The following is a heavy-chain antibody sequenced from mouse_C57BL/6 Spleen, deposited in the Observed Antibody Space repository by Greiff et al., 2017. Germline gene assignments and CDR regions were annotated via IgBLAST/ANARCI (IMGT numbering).Heavy chain of an antibody. CDR3: ARREYDYDVFFAY. CDR1: GYTFTSYW. J-gene: IGHJ3*01. D-gene: IGHD2-4*01. Sequence: QVQLQQPGAELVKPGASVKMSCKASGYTFTSYWITWVKQRPGQGLEWIGDIYPGSGSTNYNEKFKSKATLTVDTSSSTAYMQLSSLTSEDSAVYYCARREYDYDVFFAYWGQGTLVTVSA. V-gene: IGHV1-55*01. CDR2: IYPGSGST.